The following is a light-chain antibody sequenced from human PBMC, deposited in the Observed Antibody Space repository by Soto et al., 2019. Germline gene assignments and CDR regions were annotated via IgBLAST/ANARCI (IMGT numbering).Light chain of an antibody. V-gene: IGLV2-14*03. CDR1: SSDVGFSRY. J-gene: IGLJ1*01. CDR2: EVS. CDR3: SSFTSSDTDV. Sequence: QSVLTQPASVSGSPGQSITISCTGTSSDVGFSRYVFWFQQHPGKAPTLIISEVSNRPSGVSDRFSGSRSANTASLTISGLQAEDEADYYCSSFTSSDTDVFGTGTKLTVL.